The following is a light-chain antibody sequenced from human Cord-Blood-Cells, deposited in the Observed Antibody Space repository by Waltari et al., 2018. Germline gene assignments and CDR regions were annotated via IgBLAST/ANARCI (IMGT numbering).Light chain of an antibody. CDR1: SSAVGSYNL. Sequence: QSALTQPASVSGSPGQSITISCTGTSSAVGSYNLFSWYQQHPGKAPKLMIYEGSKRPSGVSNRFSGSKSGNTASLTISGLQAEDEADYYCCSYAGSRVVFGGGTKLTVL. V-gene: IGLV2-23*01. CDR3: CSYAGSRVV. J-gene: IGLJ2*01. CDR2: EGS.